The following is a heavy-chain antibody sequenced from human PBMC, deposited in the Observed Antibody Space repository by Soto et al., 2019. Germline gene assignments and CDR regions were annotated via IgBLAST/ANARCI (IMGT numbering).Heavy chain of an antibody. V-gene: IGHV4-31*03. Sequence: SETLSLTCSVSGAALNSGNYYWSWIRQVPGKGLEWIGHRYVTGAVDYNPSLRDRITISQDTSERQFSLNLRLVTAADTAVYYCARLRIATNNYKWFDPWGQGTLVTV. CDR2: RYVTGAV. CDR1: GAALNSGNYY. J-gene: IGHJ5*02. CDR3: ARLRIATNNYKWFDP. D-gene: IGHD2-21*01.